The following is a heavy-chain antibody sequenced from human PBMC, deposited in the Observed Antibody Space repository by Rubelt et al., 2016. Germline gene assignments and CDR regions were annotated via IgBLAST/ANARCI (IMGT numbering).Heavy chain of an antibody. D-gene: IGHD3-3*01. CDR2: MNPNSGNT. J-gene: IGHJ5*02. V-gene: IGHV1-8*01. CDR1: GYTFTSYD. CDR3: ARMVNDFWSGYHNWFDP. Sequence: QVQLLQPGAEVKKPGASVKVSCKASGYTFTSYDINWVRQATGQGLEWMGWMNPNSGNTGYAQKFQGRVTMTRNTSISTAYMELSSLGSEDTAVYYCARMVNDFWSGYHNWFDPWGQGTLVTVSS.